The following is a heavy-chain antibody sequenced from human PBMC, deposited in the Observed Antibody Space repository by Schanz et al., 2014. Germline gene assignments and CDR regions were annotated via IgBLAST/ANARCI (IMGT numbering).Heavy chain of an antibody. CDR3: ARAKRFGDMDV. CDR1: GYTFTNFF. V-gene: IGHV1-18*04. CDR2: ISPYNGNT. D-gene: IGHD3-10*01. J-gene: IGHJ6*02. Sequence: QVHLVQSGAEVHKPGASLKISCKASGYTFTNFFLHWVRQAPGQGLEWMGWISPYNGNTNYAQKLQGRVTMTADTSTSTAYMELRNLRSDDTAVYYCARAKRFGDMDVCGQGTTVTVSS.